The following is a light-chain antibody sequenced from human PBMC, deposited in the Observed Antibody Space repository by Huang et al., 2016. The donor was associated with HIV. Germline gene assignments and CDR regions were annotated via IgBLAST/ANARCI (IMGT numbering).Light chain of an antibody. CDR1: QRIDAY. Sequence: DIQMTQSPSSLSASVGDRVTITCRASQRIDAYLNWYQCKPGRAPKLLIFATSDLQSGVPSMFSGSRSGTTFTLSISNLQPQDFATYFCQQSYYFPRTFGQGTKVEMK. J-gene: IGKJ2*01. V-gene: IGKV1-39*01. CDR3: QQSYYFPRT. CDR2: ATS.